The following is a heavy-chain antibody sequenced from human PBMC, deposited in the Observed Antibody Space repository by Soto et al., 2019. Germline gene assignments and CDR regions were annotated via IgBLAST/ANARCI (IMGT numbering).Heavy chain of an antibody. CDR1: GFTFSNYA. J-gene: IGHJ5*02. CDR2: IHGSGAGT. D-gene: IGHD7-27*01. Sequence: EVQLLESGGGLVQPGGSLRLSCAASGFTFSNYAMSWVRQAPGKGLEWVSSIHGSGAGTYYPDSVKGRFTVSRDDSKATLDLQMSSVTVDDTAVYYCAKDAVARNWGWDWFDPWGQGTLVTVAS. CDR3: AKDAVARNWGWDWFDP. V-gene: IGHV3-23*01.